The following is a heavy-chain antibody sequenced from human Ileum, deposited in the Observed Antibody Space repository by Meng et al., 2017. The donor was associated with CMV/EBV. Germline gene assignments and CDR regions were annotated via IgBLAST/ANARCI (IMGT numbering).Heavy chain of an antibody. Sequence: QVQLVQSGSELKEPGASVKVSCKTSGYTFFDYGINWVRQAPGQGLEWMGRINTYTGDTYYAQKFRGRVTMTRDTSITTVYMELRGLRSDDTAMYYCARDNWGSDYWGQGTLVTVSS. CDR2: INTYTGDT. J-gene: IGHJ4*02. CDR1: GYTFFDYG. CDR3: ARDNWGSDY. V-gene: IGHV1-2*06. D-gene: IGHD3-16*01.